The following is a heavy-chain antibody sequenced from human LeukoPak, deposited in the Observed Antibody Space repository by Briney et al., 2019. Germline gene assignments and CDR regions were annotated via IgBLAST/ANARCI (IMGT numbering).Heavy chain of an antibody. D-gene: IGHD3-10*01. CDR1: GYTFSSYG. CDR3: ARDSVDGSGTYYNDSPDY. Sequence: GASVKVSCKASGYTFSSYGISWVRQAPGQGLEWMGWISAYNGSTDYAQNLRGRLIMTTDTSTSTAYMELRSLRSDDTAVYYCARDSVDGSGTYYNDSPDYWGQGTLVTVSS. J-gene: IGHJ4*02. CDR2: ISAYNGST. V-gene: IGHV1-18*01.